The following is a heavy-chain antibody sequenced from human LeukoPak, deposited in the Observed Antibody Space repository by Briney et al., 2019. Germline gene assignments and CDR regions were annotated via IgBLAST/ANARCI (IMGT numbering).Heavy chain of an antibody. CDR2: IYYSGST. CDR1: GGSFSGYY. Sequence: PSETLSLTCAVYGGSFSGYYWSWIRQPPGKGLEWIGYIYYSGSTYYNPSLKSRVTISVDTSKNQFSLKLSSVTAADTAVYYCARVSSHWYYFDYWGQGTLVTVSS. J-gene: IGHJ4*02. V-gene: IGHV4-59*12. CDR3: ARVSSHWYYFDY. D-gene: IGHD2-8*02.